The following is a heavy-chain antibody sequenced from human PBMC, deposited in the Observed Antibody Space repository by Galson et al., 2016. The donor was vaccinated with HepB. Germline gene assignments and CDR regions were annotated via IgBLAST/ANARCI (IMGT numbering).Heavy chain of an antibody. V-gene: IGHV5-51*01. Sequence: QSGAEVKKPGESLKISCKGSGYRFANYWIAWVRQMPGKGLEWMGIIYPDDSDTTYGPSFQGQVTISADKSVSTAYLEWSSLKASDTVMYYCARQHYGSESYDRHFDHWGRGTLVTVSS. CDR3: ARQHYGSESYDRHFDH. J-gene: IGHJ4*02. D-gene: IGHD3-10*01. CDR2: IYPDDSDT. CDR1: GYRFANYW.